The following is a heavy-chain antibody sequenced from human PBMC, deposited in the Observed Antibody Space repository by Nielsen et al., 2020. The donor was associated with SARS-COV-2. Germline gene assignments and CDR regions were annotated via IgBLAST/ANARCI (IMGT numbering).Heavy chain of an antibody. CDR3: TKGAQLGDF. Sequence: GESLKISCAASGFTFSKFPMHWVRQAPGKGLDWVTFISYDGSVKYYANSVKGRFTISTDTSKNTLYLQMNSLRPEDTAVYYCTKGAQLGDFWGQGTLVTVSS. CDR1: GFTFSKFP. J-gene: IGHJ4*02. V-gene: IGHV3-30*04. D-gene: IGHD3-16*01. CDR2: ISYDGSVK.